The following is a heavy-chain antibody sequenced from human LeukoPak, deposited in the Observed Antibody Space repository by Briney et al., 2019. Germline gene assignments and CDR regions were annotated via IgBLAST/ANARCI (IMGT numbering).Heavy chain of an antibody. D-gene: IGHD2-8*02. V-gene: IGHV3-7*01. CDR1: GFNFRTYW. J-gene: IGHJ4*02. CDR2: IRQDGRER. CDR3: ATDTGGWPD. Sequence: GSLRLSCAASGFNFRTYWMTWVRQAPGRGLEWVANIRQDGRERYYVDSVKGRFTISRDNAKNSLYLQMNSLTAEDSAVYYCATDTGGWPDWGQGTLVTVSS.